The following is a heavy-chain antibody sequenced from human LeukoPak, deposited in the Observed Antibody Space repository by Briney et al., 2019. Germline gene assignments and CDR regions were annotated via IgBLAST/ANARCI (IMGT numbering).Heavy chain of an antibody. CDR1: GFTFSSYA. J-gene: IGHJ4*02. V-gene: IGHV3-30-3*01. CDR2: ISYDGSNK. Sequence: GGSLRLSCAASGFTFSSYAMHWVRQAPGKGLEWVAVISYDGSNKYYADSVKGRLTISRDNSKNTLYLQMNSLRAEDTAVYYCARDWGKGDYWGQGTLVTVSS. D-gene: IGHD3-16*01. CDR3: ARDWGKGDY.